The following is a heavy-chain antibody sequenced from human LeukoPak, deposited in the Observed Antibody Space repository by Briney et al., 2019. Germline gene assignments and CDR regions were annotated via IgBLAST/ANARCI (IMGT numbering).Heavy chain of an antibody. J-gene: IGHJ4*02. CDR1: GFTFSNSA. CDR3: ARRAGAYSHPYDY. Sequence: GGSLRLSCAASGFTFSNSAMSWVRQAPGKGLEWVSAISGSGDSTYYADSVKDRFTISRDNSKNTLYLQMNSLRAEDTAVYYCARRAGAYSHPYDYWGQGTLVTVSS. D-gene: IGHD4/OR15-4a*01. V-gene: IGHV3-23*01. CDR2: ISGSGDST.